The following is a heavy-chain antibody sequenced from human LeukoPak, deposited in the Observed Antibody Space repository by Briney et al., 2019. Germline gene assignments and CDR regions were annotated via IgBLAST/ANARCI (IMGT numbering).Heavy chain of an antibody. CDR1: GFTFSSYE. CDR2: ISRSGSTK. J-gene: IGHJ6*03. CDR3: ARVLRYCSGGNCYSGGLGYMDA. D-gene: IGHD2-15*01. V-gene: IGHV3-48*03. Sequence: GGSLRLSCAASGFTFSSYEMNWVRQAPGKGLEWVSSISRSGSTKYYADSVKGRFTISRDNAKNSLFLQMNSLRAEDTAVYYCARVLRYCSGGNCYSGGLGYMDAWGKGTTVTISS.